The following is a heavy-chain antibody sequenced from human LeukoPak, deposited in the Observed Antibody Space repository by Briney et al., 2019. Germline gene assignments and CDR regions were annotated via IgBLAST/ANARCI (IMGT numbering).Heavy chain of an antibody. CDR3: ARDHFSGDSYGSRYYYYYMDV. J-gene: IGHJ6*03. D-gene: IGHD5-18*01. Sequence: GGSLRLSCAASGFTFSDYSMNWVRQAPGKGLEWVSSISSSSSYIFYADSVRGRFSISRDNAKNSLYLQMNSLRAEDTAVYYCARDHFSGDSYGSRYYYYYMDVRGKGTTVTVSS. V-gene: IGHV3-21*01. CDR1: GFTFSDYS. CDR2: ISSSSSYI.